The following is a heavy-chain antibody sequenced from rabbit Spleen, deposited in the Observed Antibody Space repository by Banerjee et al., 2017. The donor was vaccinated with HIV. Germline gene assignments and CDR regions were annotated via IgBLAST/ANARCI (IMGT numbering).Heavy chain of an antibody. D-gene: IGHD1-1*01. J-gene: IGHJ4*01. CDR3: ARDLVAVIGWNFNL. CDR1: GFDFSSNYW. CDR2: INIVTGKS. Sequence: QSVEESGGDLVKPGASLTLTCTASGFDFSSNYWMSWVRQAPGKGLEWIACINIVTGKSVYASWAKGRFIMSRTSSTTVTLQMTSLTAADTATYFCARDLVAVIGWNFNLWGPGTLVTVS. V-gene: IGHV1S40*01.